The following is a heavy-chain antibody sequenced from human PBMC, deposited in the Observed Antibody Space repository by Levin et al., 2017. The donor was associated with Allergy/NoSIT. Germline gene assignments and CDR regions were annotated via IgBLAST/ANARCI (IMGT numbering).Heavy chain of an antibody. V-gene: IGHV3-30*18. CDR2: ISYDGSNK. Sequence: AGGSLRLSCAASGFTFSSYGMHWVRQAPGKGLEWVAIISYDGSNKYYADSVKGRSTISRDNSKNTLYLQMNSLRAEDTAVYYCAKDRGYSSRSLRSWGQGTLVTVSS. J-gene: IGHJ5*02. CDR1: GFTFSSYG. CDR3: AKDRGYSSRSLRS. D-gene: IGHD6-19*01.